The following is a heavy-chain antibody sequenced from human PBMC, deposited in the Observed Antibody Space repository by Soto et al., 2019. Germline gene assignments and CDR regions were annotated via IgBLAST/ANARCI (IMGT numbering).Heavy chain of an antibody. V-gene: IGHV1-46*01. CDR3: AREGRVYDFWSGPEYVGVLEGPSWFDP. J-gene: IGHJ5*02. CDR2: INPSNGNT. Sequence: GASVKVSCKASGYTFTSYYMHWVRQAPGQGLEWMGIINPSNGNTSYAQKLQGRVTMTTDTSTSTAYMELRSLRSDDTAVYYCAREGRVYDFWSGPEYVGVLEGPSWFDPWGQGTLVTVSS. CDR1: GYTFTSYY. D-gene: IGHD3-3*01.